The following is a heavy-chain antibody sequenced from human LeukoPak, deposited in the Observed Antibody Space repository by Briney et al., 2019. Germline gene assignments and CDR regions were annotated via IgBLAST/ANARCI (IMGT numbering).Heavy chain of an antibody. J-gene: IGHJ6*03. CDR2: ISAYNGNT. Sequence: ASVKASCKASGYTFTSYGISWVRQAPGQGLECMGWISAYNGNTNYAQKLQGRVTMTTDTSTSTAYMELRSLRSDDTAVYYCARWGPLDYYMDVWGKGTTVTVSS. V-gene: IGHV1-18*01. CDR3: ARWGPLDYYMDV. D-gene: IGHD7-27*01. CDR1: GYTFTSYG.